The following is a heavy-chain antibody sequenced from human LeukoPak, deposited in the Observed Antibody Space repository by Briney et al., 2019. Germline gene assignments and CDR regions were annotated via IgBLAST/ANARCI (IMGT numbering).Heavy chain of an antibody. CDR2: ISGSGGST. Sequence: GGSLRLSCVASGFTFSNFAMSWVRQTLGKGLEWVSGISGSGGSTYYADSVKGRFTISRDNSKNTLYLQMNSLRAEDTAVYYCAKASYYYDSSGYFDYWGQGTLVTVSS. J-gene: IGHJ4*02. V-gene: IGHV3-23*01. CDR1: GFTFSNFA. D-gene: IGHD3-22*01. CDR3: AKASYYYDSSGYFDY.